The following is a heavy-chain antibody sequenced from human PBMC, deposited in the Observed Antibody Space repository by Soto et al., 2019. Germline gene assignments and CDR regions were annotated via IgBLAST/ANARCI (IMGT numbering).Heavy chain of an antibody. CDR1: GFTFRSYW. CDR3: ASGGSSLNFDS. D-gene: IGHD6-6*01. CDR2: INSDGSST. J-gene: IGHJ4*02. V-gene: IGHV3-74*01. Sequence: LRLSRASSGFTFRSYWMHWVRQAPGKGLVWVSWINSDGSSTSYADSVKGRFTISRDNAKNTLYLQMNSLRAEDTAVYYCASGGSSLNFDSWGQGTLVTVSS.